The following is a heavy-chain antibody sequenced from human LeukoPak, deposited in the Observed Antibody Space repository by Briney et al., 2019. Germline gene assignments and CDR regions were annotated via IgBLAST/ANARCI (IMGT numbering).Heavy chain of an antibody. J-gene: IGHJ5*02. D-gene: IGHD1-26*01. CDR3: ARHGPYLGRLGWFDP. V-gene: IGHV4-59*08. CDR1: GGSISGYY. CDR2: IYYTGST. Sequence: SETLSLTCTVSGGSISGYYWSWIRQPPGKGPEWIGYIYYTGSTNYNPSLKSRVTISIDTSKNQFSLNLSSVTAADTAVYYCARHGPYLGRLGWFDPWGQGTLVTVSS.